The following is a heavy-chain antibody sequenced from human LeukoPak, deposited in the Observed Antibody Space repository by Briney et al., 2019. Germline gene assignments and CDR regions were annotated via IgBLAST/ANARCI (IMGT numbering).Heavy chain of an antibody. J-gene: IGHJ6*02. CDR3: ARIVGGNYYYYYGMDV. V-gene: IGHV4-59*08. CDR2: IYYSGST. CDR1: GGSISSHY. Sequence: SETLSLTCTVSGGSISSHYWSWIRQPPGKGLEWIGYIYYSGSTNYNPSLKSRVTISVDTSKNQFSLKLSSVTAADTAVYYCARIVGGNYYYYYGMDVWGQGTTVTVSS. D-gene: IGHD3-16*01.